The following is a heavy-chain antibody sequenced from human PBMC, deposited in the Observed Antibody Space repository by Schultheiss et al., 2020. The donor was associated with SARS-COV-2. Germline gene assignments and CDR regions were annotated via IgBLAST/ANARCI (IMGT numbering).Heavy chain of an antibody. Sequence: ASVKVSCKVSGYTLTELSMHWVRQAPGKGLEWMGGFDPEDGETIYAQKFQGRVTMTEDTSTDTAYMELSSLRSEDTAVYYCATAVDCSSTSCYTATGWGQGTLVTVSS. V-gene: IGHV1-24*01. CDR1: GYTLTELS. CDR2: FDPEDGET. D-gene: IGHD2-2*02. CDR3: ATAVDCSSTSCYTATG. J-gene: IGHJ4*02.